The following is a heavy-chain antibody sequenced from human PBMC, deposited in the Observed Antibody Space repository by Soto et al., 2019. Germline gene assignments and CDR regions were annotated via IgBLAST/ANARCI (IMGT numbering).Heavy chain of an antibody. CDR2: INYSGST. V-gene: IGHV4-39*07. Sequence: SETLSLTCTVSGGSISSSSYYWGWIRQPPGKGLEWIGRINYSGSTNYNPSLKSRVTISVDTSKNQFSLKLSSVTAADTAVYYCARGEYSSSSAKYGMDVWGQGTTVTVSS. CDR3: ARGEYSSSSAKYGMDV. D-gene: IGHD6-6*01. CDR1: GGSISSSSYY. J-gene: IGHJ6*02.